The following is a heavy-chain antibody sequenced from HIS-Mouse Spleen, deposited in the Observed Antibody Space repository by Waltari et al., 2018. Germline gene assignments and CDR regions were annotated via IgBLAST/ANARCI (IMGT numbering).Heavy chain of an antibody. CDR2: INPNRGGT. Sequence: QVQLVQSGAEVKKPGASVKVSCKASGYTFTGYYMHWVRQAPGQGLEWMGWINPNRGGTNYAQKCQGRVTMTRDTSISTAYMELSRLRSDDTAVYYCARGPHREFDYWGQGTLVTVSS. J-gene: IGHJ4*02. CDR3: ARGPHREFDY. CDR1: GYTFTGYY. V-gene: IGHV1-2*02.